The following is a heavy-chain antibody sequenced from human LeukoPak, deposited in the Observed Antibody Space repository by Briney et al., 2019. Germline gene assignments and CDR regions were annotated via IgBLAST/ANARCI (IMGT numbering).Heavy chain of an antibody. CDR2: IYYSGST. CDR3: ARHAGTGYSSGWYSLDAFDI. V-gene: IGHV4-59*08. Sequence: NSSETLSLTCTVSGGSISSYYWSWIRQPPGKGLEWIGYIYYSGSTNYNPSLKSRVTISVDTSKNQFSLKLSSVTAADTAVYYCARHAGTGYSSGWYSLDAFDIWGQGTMVTVSS. D-gene: IGHD6-19*01. CDR1: GGSISSYY. J-gene: IGHJ3*02.